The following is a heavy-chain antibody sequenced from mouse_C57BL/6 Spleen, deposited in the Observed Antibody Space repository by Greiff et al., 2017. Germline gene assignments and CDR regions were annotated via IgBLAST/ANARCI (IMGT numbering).Heavy chain of an antibody. D-gene: IGHD1-1*01. CDR3: ARARGSSWYFDV. CDR1: GYTFTSYW. Sequence: QVHVKQPGAELVMPGASVKLSCKASGYTFTSYWMHWVKQRPGQGLEWIGEIDPSDSYTNYNQKFKGKSTLTVDKSSSTAYMQLSSLTSEDSAVYYCARARGSSWYFDVWGTGTTVTVSS. V-gene: IGHV1-69*01. CDR2: IDPSDSYT. J-gene: IGHJ1*03.